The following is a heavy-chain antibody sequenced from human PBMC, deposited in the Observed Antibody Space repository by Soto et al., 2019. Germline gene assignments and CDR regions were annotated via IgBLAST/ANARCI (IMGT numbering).Heavy chain of an antibody. J-gene: IGHJ4*02. CDR3: ARDEGWGGDFDY. V-gene: IGHV3-33*01. CDR1: GFTFSSYG. Sequence: QVQLVESGGGVVQPGRSLRLSCAASGFTFSSYGMHWVRQAPGKGLEWVAVIWYDGSNKYYADSVKGRFTISRDNSKNTLYLQMNSLGAEDTAVYYCARDEGWGGDFDYWGQGTLVTVSS. CDR2: IWYDGSNK. D-gene: IGHD1-26*01.